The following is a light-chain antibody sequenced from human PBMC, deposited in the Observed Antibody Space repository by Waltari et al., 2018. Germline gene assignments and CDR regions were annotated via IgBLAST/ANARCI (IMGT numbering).Light chain of an antibody. CDR1: QYISSN. J-gene: IGKJ2*02. Sequence: EIVMTQSPAALSVSPGERATLSCRASQYISSNLAWYQHKPGQPPRLLISGASTRATGVPARFSGSGSGTEFSLTISSLQSDDSAIYFCQQYNTWPPSTFGQGTKLEIK. CDR2: GAS. V-gene: IGKV3-15*01. CDR3: QQYNTWPPST.